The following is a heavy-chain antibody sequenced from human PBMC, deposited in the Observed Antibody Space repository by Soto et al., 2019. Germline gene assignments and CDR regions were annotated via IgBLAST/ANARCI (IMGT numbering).Heavy chain of an antibody. CDR3: ARGPRGWHPLEVFDN. J-gene: IGHJ4*02. CDR2: VTPTYGSS. V-gene: IGHV1-69*06. Sequence: QVQLVQSGAEVKKPGSSVKVSCKTSGGTFTNYNFHWVRQAPGQGLEWLGGVTPTYGSSNYAQRFQGRVSITADKTTRTAYMELSSLRSDDTAVYYCARGPRGWHPLEVFDNWGQGTLVIVSS. CDR1: GGTFTNYN.